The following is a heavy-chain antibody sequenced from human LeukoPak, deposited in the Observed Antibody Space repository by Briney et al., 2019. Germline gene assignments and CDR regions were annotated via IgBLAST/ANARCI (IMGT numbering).Heavy chain of an antibody. J-gene: IGHJ6*04. Sequence: GGSLRLSCAASGFTFSSYAMHWVRQAPGKGLEYVSAISSSGGSTYYADSVKGRFTISRDNSKNTLYLQMGSLRAEDMAVYYCARGWFGSYYGMDVWGKGTTVTVSS. D-gene: IGHD3-10*01. CDR3: ARGWFGSYYGMDV. CDR2: ISSSGGST. CDR1: GFTFSSYA. V-gene: IGHV3-64*02.